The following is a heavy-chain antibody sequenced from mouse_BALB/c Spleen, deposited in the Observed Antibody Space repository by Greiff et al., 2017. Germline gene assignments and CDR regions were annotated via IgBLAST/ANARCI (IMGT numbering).Heavy chain of an antibody. CDR1: GFTFSSYG. D-gene: IGHD2-1*01. CDR3: ARHEDGNYNC. CDR2: ISSGGSYT. Sequence: EVQLVQSGGDLVKPGGSLKLSCAASGFTFSSYGMSWVRQTPDKRLEWVATISSGGSYTYYPDSVKGRFTISRDNAKNTLYLQMSSLKSEDTAMYYCARHEDGNYNCWGQGNTLTVSS. V-gene: IGHV5-6*01. J-gene: IGHJ2*01.